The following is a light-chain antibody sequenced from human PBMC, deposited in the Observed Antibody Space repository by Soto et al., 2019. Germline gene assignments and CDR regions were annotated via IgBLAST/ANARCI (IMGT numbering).Light chain of an antibody. V-gene: IGLV2-14*01. Sequence: QSALTQPAFVSGSPGQSITISCTGTSSDVGGYNYVSWYQHPPGKAPKLMISEVSNRPSGVPDRISGSKSGTSASLAISGLQSDDEADYYCAAWDDSLNGRVFGTGTKVTVL. J-gene: IGLJ1*01. CDR3: AAWDDSLNGRV. CDR2: EVS. CDR1: SSDVGGYNY.